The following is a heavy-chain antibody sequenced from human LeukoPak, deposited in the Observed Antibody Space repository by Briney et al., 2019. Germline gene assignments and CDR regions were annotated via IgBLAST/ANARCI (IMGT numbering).Heavy chain of an antibody. V-gene: IGHV4-59*01. CDR2: IFYSGST. J-gene: IGHJ3*02. CDR1: GGSISDYH. D-gene: IGHD3-22*01. Sequence: SETLSLTCNVSGGSISDYHWSWIRQPPGKALEWVGYIFYSGSTNYYPSLESRVTISADRSKNQFSLKVNSVIAADTAVYYCARAFYYDTRGYQSYTFDIWGQGTQVTVSS. CDR3: ARAFYYDTRGYQSYTFDI.